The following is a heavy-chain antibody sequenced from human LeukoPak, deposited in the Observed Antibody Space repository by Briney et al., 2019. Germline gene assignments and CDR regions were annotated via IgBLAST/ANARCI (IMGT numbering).Heavy chain of an antibody. V-gene: IGHV3-7*01. J-gene: IGHJ4*02. CDR1: GFTFSSYW. D-gene: IGHD3-16*01. CDR2: IHQDGSIQ. Sequence: GGSLRLSCAASGFTFSSYWMTWVRQAPGRGLEWVANIHQDGSIQFYVDSVKGRFTVSRDNARNLLYLQMNGLRAEDTAVYYCARARGSYVEAAYWGQGTLVTVFS. CDR3: ARARGSYVEAAY.